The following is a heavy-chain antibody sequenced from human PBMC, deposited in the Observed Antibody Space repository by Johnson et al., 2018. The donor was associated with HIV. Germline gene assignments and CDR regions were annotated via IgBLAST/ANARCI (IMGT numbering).Heavy chain of an antibody. J-gene: IGHJ3*02. CDR3: ARDSSNSFRFEMYAFDI. V-gene: IGHV3-30-3*01. CDR1: GFTFSSNP. Sequence: QVQLVESGGGVVQPGRSLRLSCAASGFTFSSNPMYWVRQAPGKGLEWVAVMSYDGINKYYADSVKGRFNISRDNSKNTLYLQMNSLRPEDTAVYYCARDSSNSFRFEMYAFDIWGQGTMVTVS. CDR2: MSYDGINK. D-gene: IGHD6-6*01.